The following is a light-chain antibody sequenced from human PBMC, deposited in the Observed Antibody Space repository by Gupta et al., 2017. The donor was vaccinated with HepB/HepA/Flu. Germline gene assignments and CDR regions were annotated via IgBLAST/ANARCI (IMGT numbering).Light chain of an antibody. J-gene: IGLJ3*02. V-gene: IGLV1-40*01. CDR1: SPNIGTGYD. CDR2: GNT. Sequence: SVPPQPPSVSGPPGQRVNTPCTGGSPNIGTGYDVHWYKKVPGKAPKLLIYGNTNRPSGVPDRFSGSKSGTSASLAIAGLHAEDEADYYCQSYDSSLGGSVFGGGTNLTVL. CDR3: QSYDSSLGGSV.